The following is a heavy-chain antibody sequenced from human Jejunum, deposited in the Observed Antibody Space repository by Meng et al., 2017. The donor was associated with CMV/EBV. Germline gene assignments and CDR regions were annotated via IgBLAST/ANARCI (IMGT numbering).Heavy chain of an antibody. CDR1: GGSISPYY. CDR3: ARALGDIVAADGTDV. V-gene: IGHV4-59*01. J-gene: IGHJ6*02. Sequence: SGGSISPYYWSWIRQSPEKGLEWIGYIHYSGTPNYNPSLKSRVTISVDMSKNQFSLKVTSVTAADTAVYFCARALGDIVAADGTDVWGQGTTVTVSS. D-gene: IGHD5-12*01. CDR2: IHYSGTP.